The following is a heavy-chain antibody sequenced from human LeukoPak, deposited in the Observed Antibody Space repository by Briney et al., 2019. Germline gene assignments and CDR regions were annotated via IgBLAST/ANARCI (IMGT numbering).Heavy chain of an antibody. CDR2: MNPNSGNT. V-gene: IGHV1-8*01. D-gene: IGHD6-13*01. CDR3: ARGGIAAAGVDY. Sequence: ASVKVSCKASGYTFTSYDINWVRQATGQGLEWMGWMNPNSGNTGYAEKFQGRVTMTRDTSMSTVYMELSSLTSEDTAVYYCARGGIAAAGVDYWGQGTLVTVSS. CDR1: GYTFTSYD. J-gene: IGHJ4*02.